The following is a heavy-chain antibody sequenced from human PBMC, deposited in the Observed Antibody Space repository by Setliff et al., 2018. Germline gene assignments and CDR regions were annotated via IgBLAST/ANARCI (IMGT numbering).Heavy chain of an antibody. D-gene: IGHD1-26*01. CDR3: ARGDSSGNNYPVLDY. CDR1: GGSISNYY. J-gene: IGHJ4*02. CDR2: ISYSGGT. Sequence: SETLSLTCTVSGGSISNYYWSWIRQPPGKGLEWIGHISYSGGTIYNPSLSSRVTISADSSKNQFSLQLVSVTASDTAVYYCARGDSSGNNYPVLDYWGQGILVTVSS. V-gene: IGHV4-59*08.